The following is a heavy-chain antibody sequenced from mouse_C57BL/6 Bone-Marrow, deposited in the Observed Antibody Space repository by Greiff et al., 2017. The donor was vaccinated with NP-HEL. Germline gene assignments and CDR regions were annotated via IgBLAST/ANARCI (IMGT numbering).Heavy chain of an antibody. V-gene: IGHV1-4*01. CDR1: GYTFTSYT. CDR2: INPSSGYT. D-gene: IGHD1-2*01. Sequence: VQLQQSGAELARPGASVKMSCKASGYTFTSYTMHWVKQRPGQGLEWIGYINPSSGYTKYNQKFKDKATLTADKSSSTAYMQLSSLTSEDSAVYYCAIPPLRRYWYFDVWGTGTTVTVSS. CDR3: AIPPLRRYWYFDV. J-gene: IGHJ1*03.